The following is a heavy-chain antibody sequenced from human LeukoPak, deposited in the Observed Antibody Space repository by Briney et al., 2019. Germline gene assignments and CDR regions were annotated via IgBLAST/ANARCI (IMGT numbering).Heavy chain of an antibody. CDR3: ARGGRTWFGESTPTPIDY. J-gene: IGHJ4*02. Sequence: ASVKVSCKASGYTFTSYAMNWVRQAPGQGLGWMGWINTNTGNPTYAQGFTGRFVFSLDTSVSTAYLQISSLKAEDTAVYYCARGGRTWFGESTPTPIDYWGQGTLVTVSS. CDR1: GYTFTSYA. V-gene: IGHV7-4-1*02. CDR2: INTNTGNP. D-gene: IGHD3-10*01.